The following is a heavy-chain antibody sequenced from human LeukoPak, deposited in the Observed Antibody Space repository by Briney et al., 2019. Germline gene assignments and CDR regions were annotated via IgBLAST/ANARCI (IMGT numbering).Heavy chain of an antibody. D-gene: IGHD6-19*01. J-gene: IGHJ4*02. CDR3: ARATPGIAVAGSFDY. CDR1: GFTFDAYA. CDR2: LIWNRGSI. V-gene: IGHV3-9*03. Sequence: SLRLSSAPSGFTFDAYAMHCVPQGPGKGLGWGSGLIWNRGSIGYADSVRGRFTTSRDNATNSLYLQMNSLRAGDMALYYCARATPGIAVAGSFDYWGQETLVTVS.